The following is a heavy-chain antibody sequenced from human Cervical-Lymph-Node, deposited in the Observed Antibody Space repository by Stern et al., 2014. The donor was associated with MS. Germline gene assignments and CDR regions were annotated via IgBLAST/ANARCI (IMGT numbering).Heavy chain of an antibody. CDR3: LAGRAGYPFDY. D-gene: IGHD3-9*01. Sequence: QVQLQESGPGLVKPSETLSLTCSVFGGSIRNHYWTWIRQPPGKGLEWIANIHYSGSTHYNTSLKSRVTMSLDMSKSQVPLRLSSVTAADTAVYYCLAGRAGYPFDYWGQGSQVSVSS. CDR1: GGSIRNHY. CDR2: IHYSGST. V-gene: IGHV4-59*11. J-gene: IGHJ4*02.